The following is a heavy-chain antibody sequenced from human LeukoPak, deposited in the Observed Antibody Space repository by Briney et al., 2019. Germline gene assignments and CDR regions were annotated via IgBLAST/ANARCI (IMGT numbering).Heavy chain of an antibody. V-gene: IGHV3-9*01. CDR1: GFTFDDYA. CDR3: AKDIEARSTTVTNWFDP. CDR2: ISWNSGSI. Sequence: PGRSLRLSCAASGFTFDDYAMHWVRQAPGKGLEWVSGISWNSGSIGYADSVKGRFTISRDNAKNSLYLQMNSLRAEDTALYYCAKDIEARSTTVTNWFDPWGQGTLVTVSS. D-gene: IGHD4-17*01. J-gene: IGHJ5*02.